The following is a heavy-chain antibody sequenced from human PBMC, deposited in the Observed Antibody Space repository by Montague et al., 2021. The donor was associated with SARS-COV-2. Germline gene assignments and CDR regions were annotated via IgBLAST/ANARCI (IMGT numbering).Heavy chain of an antibody. J-gene: IGHJ4*02. CDR3: ARISAWYSSGWSAFDY. Sequence: VKPTQTLTLTCTFSGFSHSTSGMCVSWIRQPPGKALEWLALIDWDDDKYYSTSLKTRLTISKDTSKNQVVLTMTNMDPVDTATYYCARISAWYSSGWSAFDYWGQGTLVTVSS. CDR2: IDWDDDK. V-gene: IGHV2-70*01. CDR1: GFSHSTSGMC. D-gene: IGHD6-19*01.